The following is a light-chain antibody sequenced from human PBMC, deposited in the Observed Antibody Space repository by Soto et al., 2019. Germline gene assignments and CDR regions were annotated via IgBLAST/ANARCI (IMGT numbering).Light chain of an antibody. Sequence: DIQVTQATTSLSASVGDRVTITCRASQDVRIELDWYQQKAGKAPKRLIYAASSLQSGVPSRFSGSRSGTEFTLTISSLQPDDYATYYCQQYNRYSPLTFGGGTKVDIK. CDR2: AAS. V-gene: IGKV1-17*01. CDR3: QQYNRYSPLT. J-gene: IGKJ4*01. CDR1: QDVRIE.